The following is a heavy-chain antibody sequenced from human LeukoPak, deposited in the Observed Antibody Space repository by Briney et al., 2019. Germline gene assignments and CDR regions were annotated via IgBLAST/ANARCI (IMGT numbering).Heavy chain of an antibody. V-gene: IGHV3-30*01. CDR1: GFTFSSYA. Sequence: PGGSLSLSCAASGFTFSSYAMHWVRQAPGKGLEWVAVISYDGSNKYYADSVKGRFTISRDNSKNTLYLQMNSLRAEDTAVYYCARDKMVVPAAIRSDAFDIWGQGTMVTVSS. CDR3: ARDKMVVPAAIRSDAFDI. D-gene: IGHD2-2*02. CDR2: ISYDGSNK. J-gene: IGHJ3*02.